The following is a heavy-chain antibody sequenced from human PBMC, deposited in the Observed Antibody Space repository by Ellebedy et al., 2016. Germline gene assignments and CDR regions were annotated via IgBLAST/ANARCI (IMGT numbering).Heavy chain of an antibody. V-gene: IGHV3-15*01. CDR1: GFEFNYAW. D-gene: IGHD3-22*01. J-gene: IGHJ4*02. CDR2: IKSKASGGAI. Sequence: GESLKISXAASGFEFNYAWMSWVRQAPGKGLEWVGRIKSKASGGAIDYAAPVKGRFTISRDDTKNILYLQMNSVQTEDTAVYYCSWYSYDSSGYHYLGYWGQGTLVTVSS. CDR3: SWYSYDSSGYHYLGY.